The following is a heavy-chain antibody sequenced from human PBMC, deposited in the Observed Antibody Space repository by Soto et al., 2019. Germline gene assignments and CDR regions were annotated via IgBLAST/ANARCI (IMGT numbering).Heavy chain of an antibody. V-gene: IGHV3-21*01. D-gene: IGHD2-15*01. CDR3: ARDPPPEGDIVVVVAASDYGMDV. CDR1: GFTFSSYS. J-gene: IGHJ6*02. Sequence: EVQLVESGGGLVKPGGSLRLSCAASGFTFSSYSMNWVRQAPGKGLEWVSSISSSSSYIYYADSVKGRFTISRDNAKNSLYLQMNSLRAEDTAVYYCARDPPPEGDIVVVVAASDYGMDVWGQGTTVTVSS. CDR2: ISSSSSYI.